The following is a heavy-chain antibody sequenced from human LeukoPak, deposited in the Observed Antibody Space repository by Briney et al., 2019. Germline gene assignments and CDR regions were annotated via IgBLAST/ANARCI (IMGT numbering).Heavy chain of an antibody. CDR2: IDNDGSDT. Sequence: TGGSLRLSCAASGFTFSSYWIHWVRQAPGKGLAWVSRIDNDGSDTIFADSVKGRFTLSRDNAKNTVYLQMNSLRAEDTAVYYCARGGFHHGFDIWGQGTVVTVS. CDR1: GFTFSSYW. CDR3: ARGGFHHGFDI. D-gene: IGHD1-14*01. J-gene: IGHJ3*02. V-gene: IGHV3-74*01.